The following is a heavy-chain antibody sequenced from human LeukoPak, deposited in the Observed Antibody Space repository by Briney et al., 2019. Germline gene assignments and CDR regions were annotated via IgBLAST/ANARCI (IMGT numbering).Heavy chain of an antibody. CDR2: INHSGST. Sequence: SETLSLTCAVYGGSFSGYYWSWIRQPPGKGLEWVGEINHSGSTNYNPSLKSRVTISVDTSKNQFSLKLSSVTAADTAVYYCARVRFYYGSGQTFFDYWGQGTLVTVSS. J-gene: IGHJ4*02. CDR3: ARVRFYYGSGQTFFDY. V-gene: IGHV4-34*01. CDR1: GGSFSGYY. D-gene: IGHD3-10*01.